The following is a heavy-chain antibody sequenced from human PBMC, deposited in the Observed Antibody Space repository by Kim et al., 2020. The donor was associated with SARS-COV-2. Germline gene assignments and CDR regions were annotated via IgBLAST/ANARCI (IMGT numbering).Heavy chain of an antibody. D-gene: IGHD4-17*01. CDR3: AKDEYGTIAY. V-gene: IGHV3-33*06. J-gene: IGHJ4*02. Sequence: YVDSVKGRFIISRDNPKNTLCLQMNSLRADDTAVYYWAKDEYGTIAYWGQGTLVTVSS.